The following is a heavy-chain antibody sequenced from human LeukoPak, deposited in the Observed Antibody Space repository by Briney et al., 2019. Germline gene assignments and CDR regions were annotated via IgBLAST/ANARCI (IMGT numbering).Heavy chain of an antibody. CDR1: GFTFSDYA. CDR3: ARDESWGSGYYYHGMDV. J-gene: IGHJ6*02. CDR2: ISKGGTRM. V-gene: IGHV3-48*02. Sequence: QPGGSLRLSCAASGFTFSDYAVNWVRQAPGKGLEWVSHISKGGTRMYFADSVKGRFTISRDNAKNSVSLQMISLRNEDTAVYYCARDESWGSGYYYHGMDVWGQGTTVTVSS. D-gene: IGHD7-27*01.